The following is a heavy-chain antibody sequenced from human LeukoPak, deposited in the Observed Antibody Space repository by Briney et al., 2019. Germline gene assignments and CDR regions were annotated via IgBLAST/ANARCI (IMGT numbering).Heavy chain of an antibody. Sequence: GASVKVSCKASGGTFSSYAISWVRQAPGQGLEWMGGIIPIFGTANYAQKFQGRVTITADESTSIAYMELSSLRSEDTAVYYCARVNCSSTSCYPSYYYYYYMDVWGKGTTVTVSS. CDR1: GGTFSSYA. CDR3: ARVNCSSTSCYPSYYYYYYMDV. V-gene: IGHV1-69*01. CDR2: IIPIFGTA. J-gene: IGHJ6*03. D-gene: IGHD2-2*01.